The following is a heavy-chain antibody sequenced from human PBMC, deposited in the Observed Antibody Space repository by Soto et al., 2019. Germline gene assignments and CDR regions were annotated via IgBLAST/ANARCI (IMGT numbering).Heavy chain of an antibody. Sequence: HSETLSLTCAVYGGSFSGYYWSWIRQPPGKGLEWIGEINHSGSTNYNPSLKSRVTISVDTSKNQFSLKLSSVTAADTAVYYCARGRGPSYDYYYDSSGYYDYWGQGTLVTVSS. CDR2: INHSGST. D-gene: IGHD3-22*01. CDR3: ARGRGPSYDYYYDSSGYYDY. J-gene: IGHJ4*02. V-gene: IGHV4-34*01. CDR1: GGSFSGYY.